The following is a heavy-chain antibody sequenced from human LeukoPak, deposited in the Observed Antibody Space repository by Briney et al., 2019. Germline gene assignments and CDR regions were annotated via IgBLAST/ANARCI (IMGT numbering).Heavy chain of an antibody. CDR1: GGSISSGGSY. CDR2: IYYSGST. J-gene: IGHJ5*02. CDR3: ARAHYPYCSSTSCYDRRYNWFDP. Sequence: SQTLSLTCTVSGGSISSGGSYWSWIRQHPGKGLEWIGYIYYSGSTYYNPSLKSRVTISVDTSKSQFSLKLSSVTAADTAVYYCARAHYPYCSSTSCYDRRYNWFDPWGQGTLVTVSS. D-gene: IGHD2-2*01. V-gene: IGHV4-31*03.